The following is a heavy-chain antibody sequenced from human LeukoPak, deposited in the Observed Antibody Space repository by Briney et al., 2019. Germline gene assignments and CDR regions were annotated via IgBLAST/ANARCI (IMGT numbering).Heavy chain of an antibody. V-gene: IGHV3-13*01. J-gene: IGHJ3*02. D-gene: IGHD6-25*01. Sequence: GGSLRLSCAASGFTFSSHDMHWVRQGTGKGLEWVSAIDTTGDTYYPGSVKGRFTISRENAKSSLYLQMNSLRAGDTAVYYCARVLTARSGGYDAFDIWGQGTMVTVSS. CDR3: ARVLTARSGGYDAFDI. CDR2: IDTTGDT. CDR1: GFTFSSHD.